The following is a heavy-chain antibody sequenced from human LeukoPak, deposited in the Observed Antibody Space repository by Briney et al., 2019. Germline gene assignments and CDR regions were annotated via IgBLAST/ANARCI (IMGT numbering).Heavy chain of an antibody. J-gene: IGHJ6*03. Sequence: PGGSLRLSCAASGFTFSSYSMNWVRQAPGKGLEWVSSISSSSSYIYYADSVKGRFTISRDNAKNSLYLQMNSLRAEDTAVYYCARARRGYSYGARGLLDYYYYMDVWGKGTTVTVSS. V-gene: IGHV3-21*01. CDR2: ISSSSSYI. CDR3: ARARRGYSYGARGLLDYYYYMDV. D-gene: IGHD5-18*01. CDR1: GFTFSSYS.